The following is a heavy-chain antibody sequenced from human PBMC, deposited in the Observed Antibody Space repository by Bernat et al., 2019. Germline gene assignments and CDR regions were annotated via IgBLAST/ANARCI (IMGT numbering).Heavy chain of an antibody. D-gene: IGHD3-10*01. V-gene: IGHV1-18*01. CDR1: GYTFTSYG. J-gene: IGHJ4*02. CDR3: SRIRITMVRGVISGDYFDY. Sequence: QVQLVQSGAEVKKPGASEKVSCKASGYTFTSYGISWVRQASGQGLEWMGWISAYNGNTNYAQKLQGRVTMTTDTSTSTAYMELRSLRSDDTDVYYCSRIRITMVRGVISGDYFDYWGQGTLVTVSS. CDR2: ISAYNGNT.